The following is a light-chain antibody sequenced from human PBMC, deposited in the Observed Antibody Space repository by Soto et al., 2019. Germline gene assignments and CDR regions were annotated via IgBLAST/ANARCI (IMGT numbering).Light chain of an antibody. CDR1: GSDIGGYNF. J-gene: IGLJ1*01. V-gene: IGLV2-8*01. CDR3: SSYACTTNRYV. CDR2: EVN. Sequence: QSVLTQPPSASGSPGQSVTISCTGTGSDIGGYNFVSWYQQHPGKVPKLIIYEVNKRPSGVPDRFSGSKSGNTASLTVSGLHADDDADYYCSSYACTTNRYVFGAGTKVTVL.